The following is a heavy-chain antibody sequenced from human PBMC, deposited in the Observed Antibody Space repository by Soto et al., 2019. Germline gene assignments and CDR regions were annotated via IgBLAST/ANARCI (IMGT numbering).Heavy chain of an antibody. CDR2: INSDGSST. CDR3: ARVSLGHGIAVAGPLYYFDY. Sequence: HPGGSLRLSCVASGFTVSTNYMSWVRQAPGKGLVWVSRINSDGSSTSYADSVKGRFTISRDNAKNTLYLQMNSLRAEDTAVYYCARVSLGHGIAVAGPLYYFDYWGQGTLVTVSS. J-gene: IGHJ4*02. D-gene: IGHD6-19*01. V-gene: IGHV3-74*01. CDR1: GFTVSTNY.